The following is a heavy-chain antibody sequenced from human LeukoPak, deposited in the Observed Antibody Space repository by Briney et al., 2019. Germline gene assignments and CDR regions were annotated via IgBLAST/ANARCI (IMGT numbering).Heavy chain of an antibody. Sequence: SEALSLTCTVSGYSISSGYYWGWIRQPPGKGLEWIATINHSGSTYYNPSLKSRVTISLDTSKNQFSLKLSTVTAADTAAYFCARFDYWGQGTLVTVSS. CDR3: ARFDY. CDR2: INHSGST. CDR1: GYSISSGYY. V-gene: IGHV4-38-2*02. J-gene: IGHJ4*02.